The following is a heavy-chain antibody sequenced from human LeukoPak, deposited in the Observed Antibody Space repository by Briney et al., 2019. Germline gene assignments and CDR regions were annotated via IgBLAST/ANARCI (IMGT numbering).Heavy chain of an antibody. V-gene: IGHV3-49*04. CDR3: SRDLGKTETGDDY. J-gene: IGHJ4*02. D-gene: IGHD1-14*01. CDR2: IRSRTKGATT. Sequence: PGGSLRLSCATSGFTFGDYPMNWVRQRPGKGLEWVGIIRSRTKGATTDYAASVKGRFTIARDESKATVYLHMVSVKIEDTSVCYCSRDLGKTETGDDYWGEVTLVTVSS. CDR1: GFTFGDYP.